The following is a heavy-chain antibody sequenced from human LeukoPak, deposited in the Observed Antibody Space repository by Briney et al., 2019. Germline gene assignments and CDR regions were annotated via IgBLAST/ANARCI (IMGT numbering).Heavy chain of an antibody. J-gene: IGHJ6*02. CDR2: LSGSGSST. CDR3: AKGRGAAAADGMDA. Sequence: GGSLRLSCAASGFTFRYYGMSWVRQAPGKGLEWVSSLSGSGSSTHYADSVKGRFTISRDNSKNTLYLQMNSLRAEDTAVYYCAKGRGAAAADGMDAWGQGTTVAVPS. D-gene: IGHD6-25*01. V-gene: IGHV3-23*01. CDR1: GFTFRYYG.